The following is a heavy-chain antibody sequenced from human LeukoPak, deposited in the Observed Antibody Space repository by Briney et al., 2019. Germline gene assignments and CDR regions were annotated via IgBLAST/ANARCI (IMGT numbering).Heavy chain of an antibody. D-gene: IGHD3-3*01. CDR1: GYTFTSYG. J-gene: IGHJ6*03. V-gene: IGHV1-18*01. CDR3: ARGLYYGCWRGVDYYYYMDV. Sequence: ASVKVSCKASGYTFTSYGISWVRQAPGQGLEWMGWISAYNGNTNYAQKLQGRVTMTTDTSTSTAYLELRSLRSDDTAVYYCARGLYYGCWRGVDYYYYMDVWGKGTTVTVSS. CDR2: ISAYNGNT.